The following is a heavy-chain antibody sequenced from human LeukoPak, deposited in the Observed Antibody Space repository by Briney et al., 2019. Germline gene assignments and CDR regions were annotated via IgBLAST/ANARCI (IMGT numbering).Heavy chain of an antibody. J-gene: IGHJ4*02. CDR2: IYYSGST. CDR1: GGSISSGGYY. Sequence: PSETLSLTCTVSGGSISSGGYYWSWIRQHPGKGLEWIGYIYYSGSTYYNPSLKSRVTISVDTSKNQFSLKLSSVTAADTAVYYCARVGTVAGTRTHDYWGQGTLVTVSS. CDR3: ARVGTVAGTRTHDY. V-gene: IGHV4-31*03. D-gene: IGHD6-19*01.